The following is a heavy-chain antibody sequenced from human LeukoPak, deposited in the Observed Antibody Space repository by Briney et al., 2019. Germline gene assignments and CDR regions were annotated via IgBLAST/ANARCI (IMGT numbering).Heavy chain of an antibody. Sequence: GGSLRLSCAASGFTFSSYAMTWVRQAPGKGLEWVSAISASGGSTYYADSVKGRFTISRDNSKNTLYLQMNSLRAEDTAVYYCARESRELLSHAFDIWGQGTMVTVSS. CDR3: ARESRELLSHAFDI. V-gene: IGHV3-23*01. CDR2: ISASGGST. D-gene: IGHD1-26*01. J-gene: IGHJ3*02. CDR1: GFTFSSYA.